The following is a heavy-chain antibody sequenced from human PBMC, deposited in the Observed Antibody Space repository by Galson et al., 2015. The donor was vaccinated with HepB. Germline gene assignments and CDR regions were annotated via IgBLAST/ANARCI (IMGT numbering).Heavy chain of an antibody. CDR1: GFTFSSYA. CDR3: VKPTYYYGSGSYSQNFDY. D-gene: IGHD3-10*01. CDR2: ISSNGGST. V-gene: IGHV3-64D*06. J-gene: IGHJ4*02. Sequence: LRLSCAASGFTFSSYAMHWVRQAPGKGLEYVSAISSNGGSTYYADSVKGRFTISRDNSKNTLYLQMSSLRAEDTAVYYCVKPTYYYGSGSYSQNFDYWGQGTLVTVSS.